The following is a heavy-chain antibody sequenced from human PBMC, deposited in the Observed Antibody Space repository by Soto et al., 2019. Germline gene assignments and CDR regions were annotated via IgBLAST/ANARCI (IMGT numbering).Heavy chain of an antibody. Sequence: SVKVSCKASGYTFTSYGISWVRQAPVQGLDWMGWISAYNGNTKYAQDLQGRVTMTTDTSTSTAYMELRSLRSDDTAVYYCARFSGGSYNTYYFYYGMDVWGQGTTVTVSS. CDR3: ARFSGGSYNTYYFYYGMDV. CDR2: ISAYNGNT. J-gene: IGHJ6*02. CDR1: GYTFTSYG. D-gene: IGHD2-15*01. V-gene: IGHV1-18*01.